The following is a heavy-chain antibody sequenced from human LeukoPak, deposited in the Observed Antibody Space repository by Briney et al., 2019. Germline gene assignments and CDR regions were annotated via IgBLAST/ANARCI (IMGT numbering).Heavy chain of an antibody. CDR1: GFTFSDYY. V-gene: IGHV3-11*01. CDR3: ERAPRGRYSSSWYYFDY. J-gene: IGHJ4*02. D-gene: IGHD6-13*01. Sequence: PGGSLRLSCAASGFTFSDYYMSWIRQAPGKGLEWVSYISSSGSTIYYADSVKGRFTISRDNAKNSLYLQTNSLRAEDAAVYYCERAPRGRYSSSWYYFDYWGQGTLVTVSS. CDR2: ISSSGSTI.